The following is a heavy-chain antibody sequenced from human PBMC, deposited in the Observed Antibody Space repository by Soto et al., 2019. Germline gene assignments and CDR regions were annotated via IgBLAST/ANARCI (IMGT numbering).Heavy chain of an antibody. J-gene: IGHJ5*01. CDR1: VYTSSDFG. Sequence: ASVKVSCKASVYTSSDFGISWVRQAPGQGREWMGWVSGNNGASNPAPKVQGRINMTLHTSTVFSYMALRRLRYDDTAIYYCVRDQKYFRVNGNWFESWGQETLVSVSS. V-gene: IGHV1-18*04. D-gene: IGHD2-2*01. CDR2: VSGNNGAS. CDR3: VRDQKYFRVNGNWFES.